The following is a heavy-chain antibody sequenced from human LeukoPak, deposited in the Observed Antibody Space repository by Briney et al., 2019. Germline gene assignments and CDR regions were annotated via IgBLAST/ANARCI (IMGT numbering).Heavy chain of an antibody. V-gene: IGHV4-34*01. J-gene: IGHJ4*02. CDR2: INHSGYT. CDR1: GVSFDDYY. Sequence: SESLSLTCAVSGVSFDDYYWAWVRQTPGKGLEWIGEINHSGYTNDSPSLKSRVTLSIDTSRKQFSLNLRSVTVADAGTYYCTRMTTGHDYWGQGTLVTVSS. CDR3: TRMTTGHDY. D-gene: IGHD4-17*01.